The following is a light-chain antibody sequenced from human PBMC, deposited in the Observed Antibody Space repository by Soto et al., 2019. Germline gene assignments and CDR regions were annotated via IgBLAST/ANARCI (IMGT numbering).Light chain of an antibody. CDR3: AAWDDSLSGVV. CDR2: SDN. CDR1: SSNIGRNT. V-gene: IGLV1-44*01. Sequence: QSVLTQPPSASGTPGQRVTLSCSGSSSNIGRNTVNWYQQLPGTAPKLLTYSDNQRPSGVPDRFSGSKSGSSASLAISGLQSEDEADYYCAAWDDSLSGVVFGGGTQLTAL. J-gene: IGLJ7*02.